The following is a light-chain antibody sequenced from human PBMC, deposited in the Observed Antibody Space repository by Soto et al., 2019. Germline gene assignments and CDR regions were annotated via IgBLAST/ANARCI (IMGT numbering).Light chain of an antibody. CDR2: SAS. J-gene: IGKJ5*01. CDR1: QSVRTY. Sequence: EIVLTQSPVTLSLSPGERATLSCRASQSVRTYLAWYQVKPGQAPRLLIYSASDSQAGVPSRFSGSGSGTDFTLTITSLQPEDFATYYCQQANSFPTFGQGTRLEIK. CDR3: QQANSFPT. V-gene: IGKV3-11*01.